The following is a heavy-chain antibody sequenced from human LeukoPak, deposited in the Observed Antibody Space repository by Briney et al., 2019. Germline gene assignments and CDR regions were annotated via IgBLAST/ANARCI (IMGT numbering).Heavy chain of an antibody. V-gene: IGHV3-53*01. CDR2: SYSAGAT. Sequence: GGSLTLSCAASGFTVSSNLMTWVRQSPGRGLEWLSSSYSAGATYYADSVKGRFTISRDNSKNTLYLQMNSLRAEDTAVYYCAKHGGDYRAFDYWGQGTLVTVSS. D-gene: IGHD4-17*01. J-gene: IGHJ4*02. CDR3: AKHGGDYRAFDY. CDR1: GFTVSSNL.